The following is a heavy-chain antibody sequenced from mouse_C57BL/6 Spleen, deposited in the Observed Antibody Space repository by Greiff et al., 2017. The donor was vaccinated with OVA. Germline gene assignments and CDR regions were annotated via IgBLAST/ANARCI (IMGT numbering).Heavy chain of an antibody. Sequence: VQLKQPGAELVKPGASVKLSCKASGYTFTSYWMHWVKQRPGQGLEWIGMLHPNSGSTKYNEKFKSKATLTVDKSSRTAYMQLSSLTSEDAAVDYYAREKDYAMDYWGQGTSVTVSS. J-gene: IGHJ4*01. V-gene: IGHV1-64*01. CDR2: LHPNSGST. CDR1: GYTFTSYW. CDR3: AREKDYAMDY.